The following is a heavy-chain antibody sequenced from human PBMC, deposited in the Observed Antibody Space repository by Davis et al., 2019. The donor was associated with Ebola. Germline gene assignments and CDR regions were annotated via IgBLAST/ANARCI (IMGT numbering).Heavy chain of an antibody. J-gene: IGHJ4*02. Sequence: AASVKVSCKASGYTFASYGITWVRQAPGQGLEWMAGITSYNGHTNYAQKFQGRLTLTTDTSTSTVYMELRSLTSDDTAEYYCARGRNGGWDFDYWGQGTRVTVSS. D-gene: IGHD6-19*01. CDR2: ITSYNGHT. V-gene: IGHV1-18*01. CDR1: GYTFASYG. CDR3: ARGRNGGWDFDY.